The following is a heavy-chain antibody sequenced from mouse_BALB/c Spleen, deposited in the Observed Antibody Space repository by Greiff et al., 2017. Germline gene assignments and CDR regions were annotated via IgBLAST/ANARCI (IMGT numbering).Heavy chain of an antibody. CDR1: GFAFSSYD. CDR2: ISSGGGST. V-gene: IGHV5-12-1*01. CDR3: ARHRGSPYYWDY. J-gene: IGHJ2*01. D-gene: IGHD1-1*02. Sequence: EVKLVESGGGLVKPGGSLKLSCAASGFAFSSYDMSWVRQTPERRLEWVAYISSGGGSTYYPDTVKGRFTISRDNAKNTLYLQMSSLKSEDTAMYYCARHRGSPYYWDYWGQGTTLTVSS.